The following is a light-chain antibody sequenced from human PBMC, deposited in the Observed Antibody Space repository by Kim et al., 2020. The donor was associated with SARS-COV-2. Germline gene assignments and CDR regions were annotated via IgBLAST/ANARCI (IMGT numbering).Light chain of an antibody. J-gene: IGLJ3*02. V-gene: IGLV6-57*02. CDR3: QSYDSSNRV. CDR1: SGSIASKY. Sequence: GKTVTISCTGSSGSIASKYVQWYQQRPGSAPTTVIYEDNQRPSGVPDRFSGSIDSSSNSTSLTISGLKTKDEADYYCQSYDSSNRVFGGGTQLTVL. CDR2: EDN.